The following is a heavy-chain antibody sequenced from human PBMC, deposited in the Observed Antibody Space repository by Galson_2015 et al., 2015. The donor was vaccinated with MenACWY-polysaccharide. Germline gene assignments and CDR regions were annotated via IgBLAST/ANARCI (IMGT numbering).Heavy chain of an antibody. CDR3: ARGGRAVSNRNWFDH. V-gene: IGHV4-31*03. CDR2: ISYDGGT. Sequence: TLSLTCTVSGDSITSGGYFWSWIRQHPGKGLEWIASISYDGGTYYNPSLKSRVTISVDTPKNQFSLKLNSVTAADTGVYYCARGGRAVSNRNWFDHWGQGTLVTVSS. J-gene: IGHJ5*02. D-gene: IGHD3-16*01. CDR1: GDSITSGGYF.